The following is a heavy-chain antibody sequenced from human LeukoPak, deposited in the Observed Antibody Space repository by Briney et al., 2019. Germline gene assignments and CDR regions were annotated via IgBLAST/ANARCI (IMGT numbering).Heavy chain of an antibody. CDR2: ISSSGSTK. D-gene: IGHD2/OR15-2a*01. CDR1: GITFSSYS. CDR3: ARGGLSIMGY. J-gene: IGHJ4*02. Sequence: GGSLRLSCGASGITFSSYSMNWVRQAPGKGLEWVSYISSSGSTKYYADSVKGRFTISRDNARNSLYLQMDSLRAEDTAVYFCARGGLSIMGYWGQGTLVTVSS. V-gene: IGHV3-48*01.